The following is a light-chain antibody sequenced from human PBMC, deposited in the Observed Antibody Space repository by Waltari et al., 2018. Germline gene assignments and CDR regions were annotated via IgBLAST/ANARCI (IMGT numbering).Light chain of an antibody. Sequence: AIEMTQSPSSLSASLGDRVTIPCRATQAIRNDLGWYQQKPGKTPKLLIYAASTLLNGVPSRFSGSGSGTNFTLTITSLQPGDFATYYCLQDYNYPLTFGQGTRLE. CDR3: LQDYNYPLT. CDR1: QAIRND. V-gene: IGKV1-6*01. CDR2: AAS. J-gene: IGKJ5*01.